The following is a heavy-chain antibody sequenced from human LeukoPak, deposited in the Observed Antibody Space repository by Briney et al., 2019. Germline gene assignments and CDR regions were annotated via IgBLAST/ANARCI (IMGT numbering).Heavy chain of an antibody. J-gene: IGHJ6*02. V-gene: IGHV3-43*02. D-gene: IGHD5-18*01. Sequence: GGSLRLSCAASGLIFDDYAMHWVRQAPGKGLEWVSLISGDGGSTYYADSVKGRFTISRDNAKNSLYLQMNSLSTEDTALYYCAKDIGYSFGFYYFYSMDVGGQGTTVTVSS. CDR3: AKDIGYSFGFYYFYSMDV. CDR1: GLIFDDYA. CDR2: ISGDGGST.